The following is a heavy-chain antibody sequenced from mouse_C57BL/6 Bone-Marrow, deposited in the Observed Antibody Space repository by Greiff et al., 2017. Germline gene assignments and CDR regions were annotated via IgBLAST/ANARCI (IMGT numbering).Heavy chain of an antibody. J-gene: IGHJ2*01. CDR1: GFTFRSYA. CDR2: ISDGGSYT. Sequence: EVKLMESGGGLVKPGGSLKLSCAASGFTFRSYAMSWVRQTPEKRLEWVATISDGGSYTYYPDNVKGRFTISRDNAKNNLYLQMSHLKSEDTAMYYCARALITTVSYFDYWGQGTTLTVSS. D-gene: IGHD1-1*01. CDR3: ARALITTVSYFDY. V-gene: IGHV5-4*03.